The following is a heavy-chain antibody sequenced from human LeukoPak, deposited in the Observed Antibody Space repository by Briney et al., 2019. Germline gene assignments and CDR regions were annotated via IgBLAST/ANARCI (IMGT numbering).Heavy chain of an antibody. CDR1: GYTFTGYY. Sequence: GASVKVSCKASGYTFTGYYMHWVRQAPGQGLEWVGWINPNYGGTNNAQNFQGRGTMNRDTSISTDYMELSRLRSDDTAVYYGARAWSPEYYYDSSGYDDAFDIWGQGTMVTVSS. CDR2: INPNYGGT. J-gene: IGHJ3*02. CDR3: ARAWSPEYYYDSSGYDDAFDI. D-gene: IGHD3-22*01. V-gene: IGHV1-2*02.